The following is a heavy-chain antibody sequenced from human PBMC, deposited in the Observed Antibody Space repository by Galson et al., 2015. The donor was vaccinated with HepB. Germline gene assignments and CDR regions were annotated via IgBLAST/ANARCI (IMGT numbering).Heavy chain of an antibody. CDR1: GFTFSSYA. CDR3: VKGGFYYYGSGNSFDY. Sequence: SLRLSCAASGFTFSSYAMHWVRQAPGKGLEYVSAISSNGGSTYYADSVKGRFTISRDNSKNTLYLQMSSLRAEDTAVYYCVKGGFYYYGSGNSFDYWGQGTLVTVSS. CDR2: ISSNGGST. V-gene: IGHV3-64D*06. J-gene: IGHJ4*02. D-gene: IGHD3-10*01.